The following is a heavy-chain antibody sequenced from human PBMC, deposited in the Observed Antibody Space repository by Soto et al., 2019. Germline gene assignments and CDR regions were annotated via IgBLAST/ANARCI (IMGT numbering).Heavy chain of an antibody. Sequence: GGSLRLSCAASGFTFATYAMSWVRQAPGKGLEWVSAISATGISTHYADSVKGRVTISRDNSANTLSLEMSSLTAEDTAVYYCARDKDTSSWSGFDFWGHGTLVTVSS. CDR2: ISATGIST. CDR1: GFTFATYA. CDR3: ARDKDTSSWSGFDF. D-gene: IGHD2-2*01. V-gene: IGHV3-23*01. J-gene: IGHJ4*01.